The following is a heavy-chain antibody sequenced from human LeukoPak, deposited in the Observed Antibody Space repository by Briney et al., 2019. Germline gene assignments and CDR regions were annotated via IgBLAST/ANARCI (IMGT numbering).Heavy chain of an antibody. CDR2: INPNSGGT. CDR3: AIWTYDFWSGYPGNLDWFDP. CDR1: GNTFTGYY. Sequence: ASVKVSCKASGNTFTGYYMHWVRRAPGQGLEWMGWINPNSGGTNYAQKFQGRVTMTRDTSISTAYMELSRLRSDDTAVYYCAIWTYDFWSGYPGNLDWFDPWGQGTLVTVSS. V-gene: IGHV1-2*02. D-gene: IGHD3-3*01. J-gene: IGHJ5*02.